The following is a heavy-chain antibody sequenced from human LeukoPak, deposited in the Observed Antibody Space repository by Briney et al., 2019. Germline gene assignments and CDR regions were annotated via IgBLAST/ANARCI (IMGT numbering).Heavy chain of an antibody. D-gene: IGHD4-23*01. Sequence: GGSLRLSCAASELTLSSNYMSWIRQAPGRGLEWVSFIYSGGSTYYADSVRGRFIISKDNSKNTLYLQMNSLRAEDTAVYYCAGVLGTVDWFDPWGQGTLVTVSS. CDR2: IYSGGST. V-gene: IGHV3-53*01. CDR1: ELTLSSNY. J-gene: IGHJ5*02. CDR3: AGVLGTVDWFDP.